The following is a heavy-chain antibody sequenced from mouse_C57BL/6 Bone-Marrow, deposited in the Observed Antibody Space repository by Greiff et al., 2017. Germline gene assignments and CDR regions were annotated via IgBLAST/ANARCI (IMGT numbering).Heavy chain of an antibody. V-gene: IGHV1-80*01. CDR1: GYAFRSYW. CDR3: ARSDTRAMDY. CDR2: IYPGDGDT. J-gene: IGHJ4*01. D-gene: IGHD1-1*01. Sequence: VKLMESGAELVKPGASVTISCKASGYAFRSYWMNWVKQRPGKGLEWIGQIYPGDGDTNYNGKFKGKATLTADKSSSTAYMQLSSLTSEDSAVYFCARSDTRAMDYWGQGTSVTVSS.